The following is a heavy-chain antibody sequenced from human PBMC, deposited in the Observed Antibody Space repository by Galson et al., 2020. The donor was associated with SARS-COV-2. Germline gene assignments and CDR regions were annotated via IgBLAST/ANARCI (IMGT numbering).Heavy chain of an antibody. CDR3: ARDSGIGDYFDS. CDR1: GFTFSDYY. J-gene: IGHJ4*02. Sequence: LSLPCAASGFTFSDYYMNWIRQAPGKGLEWVSYISGTSMSSSHTNYADSVQGRFTISRDNGKNSLYLQMNSLRAEDTAVYYCARDSGIGDYFDSWGQGTLVTVPS. CDR2: ISGTSMSSSHT. V-gene: IGHV3-11*06. D-gene: IGHD6-13*01.